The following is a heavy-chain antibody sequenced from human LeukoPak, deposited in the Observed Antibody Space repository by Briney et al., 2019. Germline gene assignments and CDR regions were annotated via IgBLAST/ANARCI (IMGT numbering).Heavy chain of an antibody. J-gene: IGHJ4*02. CDR3: AKDVGKWESLHFFDY. V-gene: IGHV3-23*01. D-gene: IGHD1-26*01. Sequence: GGSLRLSCLTSGFTLSTNAMSWVRQAPGKGLEWISGISGSGASTYYADSVKGRSTISRDDSRNTLYLQMNSLRGDDTAVYYCAKDVGKWESLHFFDYWGQGTLVTVSS. CDR1: GFTLSTNA. CDR2: ISGSGAST.